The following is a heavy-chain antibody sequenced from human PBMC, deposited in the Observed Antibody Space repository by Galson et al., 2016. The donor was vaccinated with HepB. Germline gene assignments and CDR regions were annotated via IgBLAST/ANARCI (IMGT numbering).Heavy chain of an antibody. CDR3: SREMTGSYFD. Sequence: SLRLSCAASGFTFRSYTMNWVRQAPGKGLEWVANIRGDEIVSYYAESVRGRFTISRDNAKNSLYLQMNGLRVDETAVYYCSREMTGSYFDWGQGTLVTVSS. D-gene: IGHD3-10*01. V-gene: IGHV3-7*01. J-gene: IGHJ4*02. CDR1: GFTFRSYT. CDR2: IRGDEIVS.